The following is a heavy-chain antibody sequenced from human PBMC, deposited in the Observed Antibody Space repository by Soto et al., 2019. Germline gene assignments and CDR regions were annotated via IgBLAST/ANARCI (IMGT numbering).Heavy chain of an antibody. V-gene: IGHV3-74*01. CDR2: INSDGSII. CDR1: GFTLSYYW. Sequence: EVQLVESGGDLVQPGGSLRLSCAASGFTLSYYWMHWVRQGPGKGLEWISHINSDGSIITYADSVKGRFTISRDIAKNTLFLQMHGLTVGDTAIYHCARGGPYGLDYWGQGNLVTVSS. CDR3: ARGGPYGLDY. D-gene: IGHD4-17*01. J-gene: IGHJ4*01.